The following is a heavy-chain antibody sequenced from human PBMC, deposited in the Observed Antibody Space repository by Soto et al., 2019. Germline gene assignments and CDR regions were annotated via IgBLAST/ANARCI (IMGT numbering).Heavy chain of an antibody. D-gene: IGHD3-10*01. CDR3: TSDRYPRFYHGSGSYPYY. CDR2: IKTDGSET. CDR1: GFTFISFW. Sequence: GSLRLSCAASGFTFISFWMSWVRQAPGKGLEWVANIKTDGSETHYVDSVKGRFTISRDNPKTSLFLQMNSLRVEDTAVYFCTSDRYPRFYHGSGSYPYYWGQGTPVTAPQ. V-gene: IGHV3-7*03. J-gene: IGHJ4*02.